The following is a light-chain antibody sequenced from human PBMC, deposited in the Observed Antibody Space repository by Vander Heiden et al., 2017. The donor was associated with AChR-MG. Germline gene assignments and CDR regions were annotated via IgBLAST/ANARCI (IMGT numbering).Light chain of an antibody. CDR1: SSNIGSNN. Sequence: QSVLTQPPSASGTPGQRVTISCSGSSSNIGSNNVNWYQQLPGTAPKLLISSNNQRPSGVPDRFSGSKSGTSASLAISGLQSEDEADYYCAAWDDSLSGLVFGGGTTLTVI. CDR2: SNN. CDR3: AAWDDSLSGLV. V-gene: IGLV1-44*01. J-gene: IGLJ2*01.